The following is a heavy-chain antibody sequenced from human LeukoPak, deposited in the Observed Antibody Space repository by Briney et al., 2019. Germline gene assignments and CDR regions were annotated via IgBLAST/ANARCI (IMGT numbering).Heavy chain of an antibody. D-gene: IGHD4-17*01. V-gene: IGHV3-30*18. CDR2: ISYDGSNK. CDR3: AKKGLTTVIPFDY. J-gene: IGHJ4*02. Sequence: PGRSLRLSCAASGFTFSSYGTHWVRQAPGKGLEWVAVISYDGSNKYYADSVKGRFTISRDNSKNTLYLQMNSLRAEDTAVYYCAKKGLTTVIPFDYWGQGTLVTVSS. CDR1: GFTFSSYG.